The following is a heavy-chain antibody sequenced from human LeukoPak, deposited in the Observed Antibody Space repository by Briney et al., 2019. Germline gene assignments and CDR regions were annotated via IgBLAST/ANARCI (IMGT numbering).Heavy chain of an antibody. J-gene: IGHJ4*02. Sequence: SETLSLTCTVSGGSVSGYYWGWIRQPPGKGLEWIGSIYYSGIPYYNPSLETRLTISVDTSKSHFSLKLSSVTAANTAVYYCARRGVAAAATNFDYWGQGTLVTVSS. CDR3: ARRGVAAAATNFDY. D-gene: IGHD3-10*01. V-gene: IGHV4-39*02. CDR1: GGSVSGYY. CDR2: IYYSGIP.